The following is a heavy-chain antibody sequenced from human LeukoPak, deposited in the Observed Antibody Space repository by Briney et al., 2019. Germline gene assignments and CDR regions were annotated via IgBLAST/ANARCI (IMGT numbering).Heavy chain of an antibody. CDR3: VRVSDYYDSSGYSYDAFDI. V-gene: IGHV3-72*01. D-gene: IGHD3-22*01. Sequence: GGSLRLSCAASGFTFSDHYMDWVRQAPGKGLEWMGRIRKKPKIYTTHYAASVKGRFISSRDDSKNSLYLQMNSLKTEDTAVYYCVRVSDYYDSSGYSYDAFDIWGQGTMVTVSS. CDR2: IRKKPKIYTT. J-gene: IGHJ3*02. CDR1: GFTFSDHY.